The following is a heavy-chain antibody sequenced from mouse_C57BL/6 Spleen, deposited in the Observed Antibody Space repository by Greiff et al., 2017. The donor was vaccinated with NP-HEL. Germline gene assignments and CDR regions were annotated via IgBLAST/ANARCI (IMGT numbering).Heavy chain of an antibody. Sequence: QVQLQPSGAELAKPGASGKLSCKASGYTFTSDWTHWVKQRPGQGLEWIGYLNPSSGYTKYKQKFKDKATLTADKSSSTAYMQLSSLTYEDSAVYYCARSDTVVATRAMDYWGQGTSVTVSS. CDR2: LNPSSGYT. V-gene: IGHV1-7*01. CDR3: ARSDTVVATRAMDY. J-gene: IGHJ4*01. D-gene: IGHD1-1*01. CDR1: GYTFTSDW.